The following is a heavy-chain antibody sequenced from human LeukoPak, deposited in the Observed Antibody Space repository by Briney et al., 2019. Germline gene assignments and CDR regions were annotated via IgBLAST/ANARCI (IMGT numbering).Heavy chain of an antibody. CDR1: GFTFSTYD. CDR3: ARDRTIFGVVMIDY. CDR2: INWNGGST. D-gene: IGHD3-3*01. Sequence: GGSLRLSCAASGFTFSTYDMNWVRQAPGKGLEWVSGINWNGGSTGYADSVKGRFTISRDNAKNSLYLQMNSLRAEDTALYYCARDRTIFGVVMIDYWGQGTLVTVSS. J-gene: IGHJ4*02. V-gene: IGHV3-20*04.